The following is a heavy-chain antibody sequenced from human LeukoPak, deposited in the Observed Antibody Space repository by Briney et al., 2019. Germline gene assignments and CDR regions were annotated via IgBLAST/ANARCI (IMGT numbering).Heavy chain of an antibody. CDR1: GFTFSSYA. CDR3: ARDKSGSYSLDFYYGMDV. Sequence: GGSLRLSCAASGFTFSSYAMSWVRQAPGKGLEWVSAISGSGGSTYYADSVKGRFTTSRDNSKNTLYLQMNSLRAEDTAVYYCARDKSGSYSLDFYYGMDVWGQGTTVTVSS. J-gene: IGHJ6*02. D-gene: IGHD1-26*01. V-gene: IGHV3-23*01. CDR2: ISGSGGST.